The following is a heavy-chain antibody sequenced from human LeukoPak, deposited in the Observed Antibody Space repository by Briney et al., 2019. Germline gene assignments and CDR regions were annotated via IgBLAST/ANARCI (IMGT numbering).Heavy chain of an antibody. D-gene: IGHD4-11*01. V-gene: IGHV3-33*06. CDR3: AKDAQRGFDYSNSLEH. CDR2: FWSYVTIK. J-gene: IGHJ4*02. CDR1: GFTFTHAG. Sequence: PGGSLRLSCAASGFTFTHAGMNWVRQAPGHGVGWVAVFWSYVTIKYYADSVKGRFTISRDYYKNTVYLQMTSVRVEDTAVYYCAKDAQRGFDYSNSLEHWGQGTLVTVSS.